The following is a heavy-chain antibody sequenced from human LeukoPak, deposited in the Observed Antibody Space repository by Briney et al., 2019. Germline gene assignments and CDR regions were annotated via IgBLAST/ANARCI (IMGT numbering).Heavy chain of an antibody. CDR1: GFTFSSYA. D-gene: IGHD3-3*01. Sequence: PGGSLRLSCAASGFTFSSYATHWVRQAPGKGLEWVTFIRYDGSNKYYADSVKGRFTISRDNAKNTLYLQMNSQRAEDTAVYYCAKGSKEVLFTRDHYMDVWGKGTTVTISS. J-gene: IGHJ6*03. CDR3: AKGSKEVLFTRDHYMDV. CDR2: IRYDGSNK. V-gene: IGHV3-30*02.